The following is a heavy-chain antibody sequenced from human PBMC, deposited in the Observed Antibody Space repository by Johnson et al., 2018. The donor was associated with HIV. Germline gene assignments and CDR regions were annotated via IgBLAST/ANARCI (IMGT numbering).Heavy chain of an antibody. V-gene: IGHV3-30*04. CDR1: GFAFSTYT. J-gene: IGHJ3*02. CDR3: ARDQNIVGANDGFDI. Sequence: QVQLVESGGGVVQPGRSLRLSCAASGFAFSTYTMHWVRQAPGKGLEWVALISYDGSKKYYADSVKGRFTISRDNSKNTLYLQMNSLRAEGTAVYYCARDQNIVGANDGFDIWGQGTMVTVSS. D-gene: IGHD1-26*01. CDR2: ISYDGSKK.